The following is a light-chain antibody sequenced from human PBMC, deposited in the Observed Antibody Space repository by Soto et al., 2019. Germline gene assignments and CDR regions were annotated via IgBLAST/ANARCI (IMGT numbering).Light chain of an antibody. V-gene: IGKV3-11*01. J-gene: IGKJ5*01. Sequence: EIGVSQSPSTLSLSTGERATLSCRASQSVNNYLAWYQQKPGQAPRLLIYDASNRATGTPARFSGSGSGTDFTLTISSLEPEDFAVYYCQQRSNWPPITFAQGTRLAIK. CDR3: QQRSNWPPIT. CDR1: QSVNNY. CDR2: DAS.